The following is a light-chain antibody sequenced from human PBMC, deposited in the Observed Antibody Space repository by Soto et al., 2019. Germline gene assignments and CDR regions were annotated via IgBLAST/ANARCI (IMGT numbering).Light chain of an antibody. J-gene: IGKJ5*01. CDR3: QQRSNWPLT. Sequence: EKVLTQSPATQSLSPGERATLSCRASQSVSSYLAWYQQKPGQAPRLLIYDASNRATGIPARFSGSGSGTDFTLTISSLEPEDFAVYYCQQRSNWPLTFGQGTRLEIK. CDR2: DAS. V-gene: IGKV3-11*01. CDR1: QSVSSY.